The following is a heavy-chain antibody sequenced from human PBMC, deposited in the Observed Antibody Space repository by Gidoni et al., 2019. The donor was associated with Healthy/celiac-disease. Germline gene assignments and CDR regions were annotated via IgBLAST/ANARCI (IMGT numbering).Heavy chain of an antibody. Sequence: QVTLRESGPALVKPTQTLTLTCTFPGFPLSTSGMCVSWIRQPPGKALEWLALIDWDDDKYYSTSLKTRLTISKDTSKNQVVLTMTNMDPVDTATYYCARSIGYYYDSSGYYKGPEYFQHWGQGTLVTVSS. D-gene: IGHD3-22*01. V-gene: IGHV2-70*01. CDR2: IDWDDDK. CDR1: GFPLSTSGMC. J-gene: IGHJ1*01. CDR3: ARSIGYYYDSSGYYKGPEYFQH.